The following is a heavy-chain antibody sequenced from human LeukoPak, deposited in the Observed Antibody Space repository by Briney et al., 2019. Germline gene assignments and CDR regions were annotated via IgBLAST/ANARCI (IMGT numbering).Heavy chain of an antibody. CDR1: GFTFSSYS. J-gene: IGHJ4*02. CDR2: ISSSSSYI. V-gene: IGHV3-21*01. CDR3: ARAGDGPIC. Sequence: GGSLRLSCAASGFTFSSYSMNWVRQAPGKGLEWVSSISSSSSYIYYAGSVKGRFTISRDNAKNSLYLQMNSLRAEDTAVYYCARAGDGPICWGQGTLVTVSS. D-gene: IGHD2-21*01.